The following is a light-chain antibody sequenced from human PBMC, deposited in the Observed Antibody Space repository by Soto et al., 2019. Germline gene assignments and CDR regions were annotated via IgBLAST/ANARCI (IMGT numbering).Light chain of an antibody. CDR2: KAS. V-gene: IGKV1-5*03. CDR3: QQYNPMSRT. CDR1: QSIGTS. Sequence: DIQMTQSPSTLSASVGDRVTITCRASQSIGTSLAWFQQKPGKAPKLLIFKASTLESGVPSRFSGSGSGTEFTLTISSLEADDFATDYCQQYNPMSRTFGQGTKVDI. J-gene: IGKJ1*01.